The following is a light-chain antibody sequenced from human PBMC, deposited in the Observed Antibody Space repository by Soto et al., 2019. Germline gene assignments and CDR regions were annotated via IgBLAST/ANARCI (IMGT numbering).Light chain of an antibody. CDR3: QLSYSTPPWT. J-gene: IGKJ1*01. CDR2: AAS. V-gene: IGKV1-39*01. CDR1: QSISSY. Sequence: DIPMTQSPSSLSASVGDRVTITCRASQSISSYLNWYQQKPGKAPKLLIYAASSLQSGVPSRFSGSGSGTDFTLTISSRQPEDFATYYCQLSYSTPPWTFGQGTKVEIK.